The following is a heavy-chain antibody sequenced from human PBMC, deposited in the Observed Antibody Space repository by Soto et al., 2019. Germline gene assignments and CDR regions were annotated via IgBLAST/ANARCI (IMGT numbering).Heavy chain of an antibody. Sequence: TLSLTCTVSGGSISSGDYYWSWIRQPPGKGLEWIGYIYYSGSTYYNPSLKSRVTISVDTSKNQFSLKLSSVTAADTAVYYCARANDDNYYGSGSENRPRSNWFDPWGQGTLVTVSS. J-gene: IGHJ5*02. CDR3: ARANDDNYYGSGSENRPRSNWFDP. D-gene: IGHD3-10*01. V-gene: IGHV4-30-4*01. CDR1: GGSISSGDYY. CDR2: IYYSGST.